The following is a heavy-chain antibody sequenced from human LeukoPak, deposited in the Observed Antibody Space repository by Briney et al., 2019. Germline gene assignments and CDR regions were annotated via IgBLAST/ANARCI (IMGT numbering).Heavy chain of an antibody. J-gene: IGHJ5*02. CDR1: GYTFTSYG. V-gene: IGHV1-18*01. Sequence: ASVKVSCKASGYTFTSYGISWVRQAPGQGLEWMGWISAYNGNTNYAQKLQGRVTMTTDTSTSTAYMELRSLRSDDTAVYYCARSGQFRGVQNWFDPWGQGTLVTVSS. CDR2: ISAYNGNT. D-gene: IGHD3-10*01. CDR3: ARSGQFRGVQNWFDP.